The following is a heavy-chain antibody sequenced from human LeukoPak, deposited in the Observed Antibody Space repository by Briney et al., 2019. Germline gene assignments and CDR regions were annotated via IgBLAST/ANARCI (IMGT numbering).Heavy chain of an antibody. D-gene: IGHD6-19*01. CDR3: AGHSSVSGWIDSMDV. CDR2: IYPGDSDI. V-gene: IGHV5-51*01. J-gene: IGHJ6*04. CDR1: GYSFTSYW. Sequence: GESLKISCKGSGYSFTSYWIGWVRQMPGKGLEWMGIIYPGDSDIRYSPSFQGQVTISADKSISTAYLQWSSLKASDTAMYYCAGHSSVSGWIDSMDVWGKGTTVTVSS.